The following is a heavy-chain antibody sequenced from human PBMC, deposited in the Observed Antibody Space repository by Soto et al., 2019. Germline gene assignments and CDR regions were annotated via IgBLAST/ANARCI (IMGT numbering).Heavy chain of an antibody. D-gene: IGHD6-13*01. V-gene: IGHV4-34*01. CDR1: GGSFSGYY. CDR2: INHSGST. Sequence: SETLSLTCAVYGGSFSGYYWSWIRQPPGRGLEWIGEINHSGSTNYNPSLKSRVTISVDTSKNQFSLKLSSVTAADTAVYYCARNSRLHYYYYYGMDVWGQGTTVTVSS. CDR3: ARNSRLHYYYYYGMDV. J-gene: IGHJ6*02.